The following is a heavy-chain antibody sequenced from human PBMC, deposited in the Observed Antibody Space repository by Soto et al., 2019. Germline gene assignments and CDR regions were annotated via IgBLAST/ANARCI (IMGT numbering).Heavy chain of an antibody. CDR1: GYSFTSYW. J-gene: IGHJ6*02. CDR3: AGLAGYSRPAYYPDRMAF. Sequence: GESLKIPCKGSGYSFTSYWISWVRQMPGKGLEGMGRIDPSDSYTNYSPSFQGHVTTYAATPITTAYLQWSSLKASDTTMYYFAGLAGYSRPAYYPDRMAFWAQGTSVPV. V-gene: IGHV5-10-1*01. CDR2: IDPSDSYT. D-gene: IGHD6-13*01.